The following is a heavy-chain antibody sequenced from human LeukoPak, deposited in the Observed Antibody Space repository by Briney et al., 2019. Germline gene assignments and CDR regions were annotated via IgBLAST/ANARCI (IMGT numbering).Heavy chain of an antibody. J-gene: IGHJ3*02. Sequence: GGSLRLSCAASGFTFSSYWMHWVRQAPGKGLVWVSRINSDGSSTSYADAVKGRFTISRDNAKNTAYVQMNSLRAEDTAVYYCARVQGHPPNGLDIWGQGTMVTVSS. CDR3: ARVQGHPPNGLDI. D-gene: IGHD2-8*01. CDR2: INSDGSST. CDR1: GFTFSSYW. V-gene: IGHV3-74*01.